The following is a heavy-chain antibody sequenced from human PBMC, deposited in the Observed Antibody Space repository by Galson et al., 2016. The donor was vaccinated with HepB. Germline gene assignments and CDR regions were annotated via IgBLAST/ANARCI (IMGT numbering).Heavy chain of an antibody. D-gene: IGHD6-19*01. J-gene: IGHJ5*02. CDR3: AKCSVYSTGWCNSLDP. Sequence: SLRLSCAASGFTFSSYAIHWVRQAPGKGLEWVSFISYDGSNDYHADSVKGRFTISRDMSKNTLYLQMGSLRAEDTAVYYCAKCSVYSTGWCNSLDPWGQGTLVIVSS. CDR2: ISYDGSND. CDR1: GFTFSSYA. V-gene: IGHV3-30-3*01.